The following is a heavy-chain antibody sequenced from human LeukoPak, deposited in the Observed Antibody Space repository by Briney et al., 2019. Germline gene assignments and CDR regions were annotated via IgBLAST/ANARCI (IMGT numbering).Heavy chain of an antibody. CDR2: INDSGRD. CDR3: ARNFDV. CDR1: GGSVSSGSYF. Sequence: SETLSLTCTVSGGSVSSGSYFWSWVRQPPGKGLEWIGDINDSGRDNYKSSLKSRVTISVDTSKNHFSLKLTSVTAADSAVYFCARNFDVWGHGTMVTVSS. J-gene: IGHJ3*01. V-gene: IGHV4-61*03.